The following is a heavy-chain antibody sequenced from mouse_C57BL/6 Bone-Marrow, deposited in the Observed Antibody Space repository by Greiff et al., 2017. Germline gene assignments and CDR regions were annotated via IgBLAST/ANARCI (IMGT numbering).Heavy chain of an antibody. CDR1: GFTFSSYG. J-gene: IGHJ1*03. V-gene: IGHV5-6*01. D-gene: IGHD1-1*01. Sequence: EVQEVESGGDLVKPGGSLKLSCAASGFTFSSYGMSWVRQTPDKRLEWVATISSGGSYTYYPDSVKGRFTISRDNAKNTLYLQMSSLKSEDTAMYYCASYYGSSYDWYFDVWGTGTTVTVSS. CDR3: ASYYGSSYDWYFDV. CDR2: ISSGGSYT.